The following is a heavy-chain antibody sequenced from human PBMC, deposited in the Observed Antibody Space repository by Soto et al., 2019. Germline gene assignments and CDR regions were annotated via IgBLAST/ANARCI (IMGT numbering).Heavy chain of an antibody. Sequence: QVHLVQSGAEVKKPGSSVKVSCKASGGSFSNYIFAWVRQAPGQGLEWMGGTIPMFATAQYARKLQGRVTITADESTSTVYMDLTSLTSDDTAVYYCARGLFGQQWLVGFDTWGQGTLVTVSS. D-gene: IGHD6-19*01. CDR3: ARGLFGQQWLVGFDT. CDR2: TIPMFATA. CDR1: GGSFSNYI. V-gene: IGHV1-69*01. J-gene: IGHJ4*02.